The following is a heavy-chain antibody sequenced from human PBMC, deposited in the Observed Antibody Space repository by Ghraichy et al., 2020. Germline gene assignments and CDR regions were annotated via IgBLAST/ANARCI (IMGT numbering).Heavy chain of an antibody. Sequence: GGSLRLSCAASGFTFSDYTMNWVRQAPGKGLEWVSYITSGTNVTYYADSVKGRFTISRDNAKNSLYLQMNNLKDEDTAVYYCARLKIAVAGRGFDYWGRGTLVTVSS. CDR2: ITSGTNVT. D-gene: IGHD6-19*01. J-gene: IGHJ4*02. CDR1: GFTFSDYT. V-gene: IGHV3-48*02. CDR3: ARLKIAVAGRGFDY.